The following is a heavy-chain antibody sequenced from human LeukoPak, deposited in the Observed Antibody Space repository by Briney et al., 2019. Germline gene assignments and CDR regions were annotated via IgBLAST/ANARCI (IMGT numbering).Heavy chain of an antibody. CDR3: AKAYGSGSYSQSNWFDP. J-gene: IGHJ5*02. D-gene: IGHD3-10*01. CDR2: ISGSGGST. V-gene: IGHV3-23*01. Sequence: GGSLRLSCAASGFTFSSYGMSWVRQAPGKGLEWVSAISGSGGSTYYADSVKGRFTISRDNSKNTLYLQMNSLRAEDTAVYYCAKAYGSGSYSQSNWFDPWGQGTLVTVSS. CDR1: GFTFSSYG.